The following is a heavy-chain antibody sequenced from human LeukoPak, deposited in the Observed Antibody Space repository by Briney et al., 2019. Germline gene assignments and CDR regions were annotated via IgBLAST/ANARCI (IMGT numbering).Heavy chain of an antibody. D-gene: IGHD2/OR15-2a*01. CDR2: IYSGGST. CDR3: ARGNNYYYYGMDV. V-gene: IGHV3-66*01. J-gene: IGHJ6*02. Sequence: GSLRLSCAASGFTVSSNYMSWVRQAPGKGLEWVSVIYSGGSTYYADSVKGRFTISRDNSKNTLYLQMNSLRAEDTAVYYCARGNNYYYYGMDVWGQGTTVTVSS. CDR1: GFTVSSNY.